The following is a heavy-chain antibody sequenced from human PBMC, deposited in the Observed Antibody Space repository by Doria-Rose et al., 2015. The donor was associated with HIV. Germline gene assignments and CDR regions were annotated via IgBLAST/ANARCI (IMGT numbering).Heavy chain of an antibody. D-gene: IGHD6-13*01. J-gene: IGHJ4*02. CDR2: LNVGNGDT. V-gene: IGHV1-3*01. Sequence: RLEWMGWLNVGNGDTRYSRKFQDRVTITSDTSANTGYMALSSLRSEDTAVYYCARIHSLSSSSLGHWGQGTLVTGSS. CDR3: ARIHSLSSSSLGH.